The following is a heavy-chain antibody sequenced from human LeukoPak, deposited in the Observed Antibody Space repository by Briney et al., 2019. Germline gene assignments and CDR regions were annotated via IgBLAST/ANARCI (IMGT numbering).Heavy chain of an antibody. D-gene: IGHD6-13*01. CDR2: INSDGSGT. CDR1: GFTFSSDW. Sequence: GGSLRLSCAASGFTFSSDWMHWVRQAPGKGLVWVSRINSDGSGTIYADSVKGRFTISRDNAKNTLYLQMNSLRGEDTAVYYCARGPIVADGKGYYHYGMDVWGQGTTVTVSS. CDR3: ARGPIVADGKGYYHYGMDV. V-gene: IGHV3-74*01. J-gene: IGHJ6*02.